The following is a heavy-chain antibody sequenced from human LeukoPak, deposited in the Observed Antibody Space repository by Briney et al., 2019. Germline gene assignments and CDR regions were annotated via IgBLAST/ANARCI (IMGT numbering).Heavy chain of an antibody. CDR1: GFTFSTYA. D-gene: IGHD5-18*01. V-gene: IGHV3-23*01. J-gene: IGHJ4*02. CDR2: ISGSSDTT. CDR3: ANREGGYTYDPFDY. Sequence: PGGSLRLSCAASGFTFSTYAMSWVRQAPGRGLEWVSAISGSSDTTYYADSVKGRFTISRDNSKNTLYLQKNSLRAEDTAVYYCANREGGYTYDPFDYWGQGTLVTVSS.